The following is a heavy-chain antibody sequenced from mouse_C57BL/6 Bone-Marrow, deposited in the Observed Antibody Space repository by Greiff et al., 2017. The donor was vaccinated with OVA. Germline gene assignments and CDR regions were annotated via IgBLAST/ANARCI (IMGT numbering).Heavy chain of an antibody. Sequence: VQLQQSGPELVKPGDSVKISCKASGYSFTGYYMNWVKQSHGKSLEWIGRINPGNGDTYYNQKFKGKATVTADQSSRTASMELRSLKSEDSAIYYCARRGFGYWGKSTTLASST. CDR3: ARRGFGY. CDR2: INPGNGDT. J-gene: IGHJ2*01. CDR1: GYSFTGYY. V-gene: IGHV1-20*01.